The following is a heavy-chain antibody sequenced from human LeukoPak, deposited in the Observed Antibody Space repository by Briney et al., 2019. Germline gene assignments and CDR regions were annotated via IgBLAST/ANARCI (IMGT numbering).Heavy chain of an antibody. CDR1: GFTFSGYW. CDR2: INSAGSST. V-gene: IGHV3-74*01. CDR3: ASDLDPSPFDY. Sequence: GGSVRLSCAASGFTFSGYWMHWVRQAPGKGLVWVSRINSAGSSTNYADSVKGRFTISRDNAKNTLYLQMNSLRAEDTAVYYCASDLDPSPFDYWGQGTLAPVSS. J-gene: IGHJ4*02.